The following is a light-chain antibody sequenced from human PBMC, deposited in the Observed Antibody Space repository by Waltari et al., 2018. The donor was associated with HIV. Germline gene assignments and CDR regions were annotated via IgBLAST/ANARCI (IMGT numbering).Light chain of an antibody. CDR2: EVT. CDR3: SSYTSSSTWV. Sequence: QSALTQPASVSGSPGQSITISCTGTSSDVGGYNYVPWYQQHPGKAPKLMIYEVTNRPSGVSNGFSGSKSGNTASLTISGLQAEDEAYYYCSSYTSSSTWVFGGGTKLTVL. J-gene: IGLJ3*02. CDR1: SSDVGGYNY. V-gene: IGLV2-14*01.